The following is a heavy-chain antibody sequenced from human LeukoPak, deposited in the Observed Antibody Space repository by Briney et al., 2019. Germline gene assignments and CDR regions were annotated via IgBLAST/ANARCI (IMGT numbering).Heavy chain of an antibody. D-gene: IGHD3-3*01. CDR2: ISSSSSYI. J-gene: IGHJ4*02. V-gene: IGHV3-21*01. CDR1: GFTFSSYS. Sequence: PGGSLRLSCAASGFTFSSYSMNWVRQAPGKGLEWVSSISSSSSYIYYADSVKGRFTISRDNAKNSLYLQMNSLRAEDTAVYYCARGLYDFWSGIDCWGQGTLVTVSS. CDR3: ARGLYDFWSGIDC.